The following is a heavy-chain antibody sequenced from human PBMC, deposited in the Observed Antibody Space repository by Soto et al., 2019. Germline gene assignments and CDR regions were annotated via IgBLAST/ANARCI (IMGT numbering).Heavy chain of an antibody. CDR2: INPNSGGT. Sequence: ASFKVSCNASGYTFTGYYMHWGRQAPGQGREWMGGINPNSGGTNYAQKFQGRVTMTRDTSISTAYMELSRLRSDATAVYYCARAGIAVAGKVDYWGQGTQVTVSS. CDR3: ARAGIAVAGKVDY. CDR1: GYTFTGYY. V-gene: IGHV1-2*02. D-gene: IGHD6-19*01. J-gene: IGHJ4*02.